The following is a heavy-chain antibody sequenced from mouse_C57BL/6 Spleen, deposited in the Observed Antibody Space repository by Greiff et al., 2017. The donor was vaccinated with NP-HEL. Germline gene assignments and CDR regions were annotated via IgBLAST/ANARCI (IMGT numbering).Heavy chain of an antibody. CDR2: IYPRSGNT. CDR3: ARSENYYGSFYFDY. D-gene: IGHD1-1*01. V-gene: IGHV1-81*01. CDR1: GYTFTSYG. J-gene: IGHJ2*01. Sequence: QVQLQQSGAELARPGASVKLSCKASGYTFTSYGISWVKQRTGQGLEWIGEIYPRSGNTYYNEKFKGKATLTADKSSSTAYMELRSLTSEDSAVYFCARSENYYGSFYFDYWGQGTTLTVSS.